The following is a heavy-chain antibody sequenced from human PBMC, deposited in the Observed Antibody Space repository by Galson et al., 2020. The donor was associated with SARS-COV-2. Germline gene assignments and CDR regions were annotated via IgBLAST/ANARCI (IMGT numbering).Heavy chain of an antibody. CDR3: ARGEEWELPYYFDY. J-gene: IGHJ4*02. V-gene: IGHV3-30*04. CDR1: GFTFSNYV. CDR2: ISSDGSNS. Sequence: GGSLRLSCAASGFTFSNYVMHWVRQAPGKGPEWVAVISSDGSNSFYADSLKGRFTISRDNSKSTLYLQMNSLRAEDTAVYYCARGEEWELPYYFDYWGQGTLVTVSS. D-gene: IGHD1-26*01.